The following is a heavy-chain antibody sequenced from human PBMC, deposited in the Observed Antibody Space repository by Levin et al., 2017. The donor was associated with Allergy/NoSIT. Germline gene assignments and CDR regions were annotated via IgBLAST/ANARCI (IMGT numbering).Heavy chain of an antibody. CDR2: IYYSGST. CDR3: ARHLLGVCTNGVCYRKNWFDP. CDR1: GGSISSSSYY. V-gene: IGHV4-39*01. J-gene: IGHJ5*02. D-gene: IGHD2-8*01. Sequence: SETLSLTCTVSGGSISSSSYYWGWIRQPPGKGLEWIGSIYYSGSTYYNPSLKSRVTISVDTSKNQFSLKLSSVTAADTAVYYCARHLLGVCTNGVCYRKNWFDPWGQGTLVTVSS.